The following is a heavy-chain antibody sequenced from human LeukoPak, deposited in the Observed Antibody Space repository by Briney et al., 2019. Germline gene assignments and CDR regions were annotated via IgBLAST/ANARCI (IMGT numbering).Heavy chain of an antibody. CDR2: IGAAGAHT. CDR3: ARELGGTKTGGFDI. J-gene: IGHJ3*02. Sequence: GGSLRLSCAASGFRFSYHDMHWVRQAPGKGLEFVSSIGAAGAHTFYADSVKGRFTISRDNFQSTMYLQMDGLRPEDSAVYYCARELGGTKTGGFDICGQGRVVTVSS. D-gene: IGHD1-14*01. V-gene: IGHV3-64*02. CDR1: GFRFSYHD.